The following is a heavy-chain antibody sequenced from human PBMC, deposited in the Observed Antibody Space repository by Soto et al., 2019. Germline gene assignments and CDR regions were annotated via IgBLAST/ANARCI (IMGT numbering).Heavy chain of an antibody. Sequence: EVQLVQSGAEVKKPGESLRISCRGSGYDFTNYWINWVRQMPGKGLEWMGRIDPSDSYTNYGPSFQGHVAISVDKSSNTAYLQWSSLAASDTAMFYCAIQRRISTPDGLAVWGQGTTVTVSS. CDR2: IDPSDSYT. CDR3: AIQRRISTPDGLAV. D-gene: IGHD5-18*01. V-gene: IGHV5-10-1*01. J-gene: IGHJ6*02. CDR1: GYDFTNYW.